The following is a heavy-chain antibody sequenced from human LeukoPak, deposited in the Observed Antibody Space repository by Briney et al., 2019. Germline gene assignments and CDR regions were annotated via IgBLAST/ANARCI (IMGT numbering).Heavy chain of an antibody. D-gene: IGHD2-2*02. CDR1: GGTFSSYA. CDR3: ATVVPAAIRGNWFDP. Sequence: SVKVSCTASGGTFSSYAISWVRQAPGQGLEWMGGIIPIFGTANYAQKFQGRVTITTDESTSTAYMELSSLRSEDTAVYYCATVVPAAIRGNWFDPWGQGTLVTVSS. J-gene: IGHJ5*02. CDR2: IIPIFGTA. V-gene: IGHV1-69*05.